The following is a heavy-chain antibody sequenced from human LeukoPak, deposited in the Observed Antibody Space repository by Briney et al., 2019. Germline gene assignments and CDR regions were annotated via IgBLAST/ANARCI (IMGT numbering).Heavy chain of an antibody. CDR3: ARDCCRGTQVGWYYYGMDV. CDR2: IYSGGST. J-gene: IGHJ6*02. D-gene: IGHD2-21*01. CDR1: GFTVSSNY. V-gene: IGHV3-66*02. Sequence: GGSLRLSCAASGFTVSSNYVSWVRQAPGKGLEWVSVIYSGGSTYYADSVKGRFTISRDNSKNTLYLQMNSLRAEDTAVYYCARDCCRGTQVGWYYYGMDVWGQGTTVTVSS.